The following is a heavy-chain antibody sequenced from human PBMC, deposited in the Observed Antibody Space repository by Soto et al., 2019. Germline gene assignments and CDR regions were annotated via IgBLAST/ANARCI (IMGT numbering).Heavy chain of an antibody. V-gene: IGHV3-30*15. J-gene: IGHJ4*02. Sequence: QVQLVESGGSVVQPGRSLRLSCEASGFTFTSYAMHWVRKAPGKGLEWVAVISYDGSNEYYADSVKGRFTISRDNSKNTLFLQMSSLRVEDTAVYYCPRDRLRLGELSLIGYFDYWGQGTLVTVSS. CDR3: PRDRLRLGELSLIGYFDY. CDR2: ISYDGSNE. D-gene: IGHD3-16*02. CDR1: GFTFTSYA.